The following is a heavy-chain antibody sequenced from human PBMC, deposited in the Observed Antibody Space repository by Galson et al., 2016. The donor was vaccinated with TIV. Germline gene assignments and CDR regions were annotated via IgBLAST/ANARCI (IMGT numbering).Heavy chain of an antibody. D-gene: IGHD2/OR15-2a*01. V-gene: IGHV1-24*01. J-gene: IGHJ4*02. Sequence: SVKVSCKVSGNSLTELVMHWVRQAPGKGLEWMGGFDPEVSKTVYARKLQGRVTMTAETYRDTAYMELGSLRIEDTAVYYCATVAWFPGLSLDNWGQGTLVTVSS. CDR3: ATVAWFPGLSLDN. CDR2: FDPEVSKT. CDR1: GNSLTELV.